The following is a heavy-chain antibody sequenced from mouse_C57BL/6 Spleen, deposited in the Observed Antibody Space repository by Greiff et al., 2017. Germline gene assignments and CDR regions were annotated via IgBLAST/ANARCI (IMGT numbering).Heavy chain of an antibody. CDR1: GFYINDDY. V-gene: IGHV14-4*01. Sequence: EVQLQQSGPELVRPGASVKLSCTASGFYINDDYMHWVKQRPEQGLEWIGWIDPENGATEYASKFQGKATITADTSSNTAYLQLSSLTSEDTAVYYCTTPGSSLFAYWGQGTLVTVSA. CDR3: TTPGSSLFAY. J-gene: IGHJ3*01. D-gene: IGHD1-1*01. CDR2: IDPENGAT.